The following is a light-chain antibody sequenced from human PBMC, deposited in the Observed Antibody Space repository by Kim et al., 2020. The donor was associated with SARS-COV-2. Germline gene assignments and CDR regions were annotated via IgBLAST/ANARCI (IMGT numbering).Light chain of an antibody. J-gene: IGLJ2*01. CDR1: SSDVGGYNY. CDR2: DVS. V-gene: IGLV2-14*04. CDR3: SSYTSSSSVV. Sequence: GQSRTISCTGTSSDVGGYNYVSWYRQHPGKAPKLMIYDVSKRPSGVSNRFSGSKSGNTASLTISGLQAEDEADYYCSSYTSSSSVVFGGGTQLTVL.